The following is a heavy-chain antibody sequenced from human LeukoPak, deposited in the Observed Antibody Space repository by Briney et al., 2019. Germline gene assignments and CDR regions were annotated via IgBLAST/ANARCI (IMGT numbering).Heavy chain of an antibody. Sequence: GESLKISCKGFGYTFTNYWIGWVRQMPGKGLEWMGIVYPGDSDTRYSPSFQGQVTTSADTSTSTAYLQWSSLEASDTAMYYCARDFYGSGSAPDYYGMDVWGQGTTVTVSS. CDR3: ARDFYGSGSAPDYYGMDV. D-gene: IGHD3-10*01. V-gene: IGHV5-51*01. CDR2: VYPGDSDT. J-gene: IGHJ6*02. CDR1: GYTFTNYW.